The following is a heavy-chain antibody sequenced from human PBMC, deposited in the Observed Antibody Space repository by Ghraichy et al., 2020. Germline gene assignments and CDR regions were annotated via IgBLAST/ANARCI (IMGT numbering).Heavy chain of an antibody. Sequence: SETLSLTCTVSGFSMSSSPYYWGWIRQPPGKGLEWIGSIYYSGSPYYSPSLKSRVTISVDTSNNQFSLKLISVTAADTSVYYCARHVDRGWNNFDYWGQGTLVTVSS. D-gene: IGHD6-19*01. CDR2: IYYSGSP. V-gene: IGHV4-39*01. CDR1: GFSMSSSPYY. J-gene: IGHJ4*02. CDR3: ARHVDRGWNNFDY.